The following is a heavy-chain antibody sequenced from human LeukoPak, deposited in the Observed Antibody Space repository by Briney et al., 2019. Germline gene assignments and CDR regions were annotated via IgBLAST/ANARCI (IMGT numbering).Heavy chain of an antibody. J-gene: IGHJ4*02. CDR2: IKSKTDGGTT. V-gene: IGHV3-15*01. Sequence: GGSLRLSCAASGFTFSSYAMSWVRQAPGKGLEWVGRIKSKTDGGTTDYAAPVKGRFTISRDDSKNTLYLQMNSLKTEDTAVYYCTTGYYYGSGSWWGQGTLVTVSS. CDR1: GFTFSSYA. CDR3: TTGYYYGSGSW. D-gene: IGHD3-10*01.